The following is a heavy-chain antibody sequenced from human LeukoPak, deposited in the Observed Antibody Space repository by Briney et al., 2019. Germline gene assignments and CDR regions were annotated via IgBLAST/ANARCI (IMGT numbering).Heavy chain of an antibody. J-gene: IGHJ5*02. CDR2: MNPNSGNT. Sequence: GASVKVSCKASGYTFTSYDINWVRQATGQGLEWMGWMNPNSGNTGYAQKFQGRVTMTRNTSINTAYMELSSLGSEDTAVYYCARGYCSSTRCSHWFDPWGQGTLVTVSS. CDR1: GYTFTSYD. D-gene: IGHD2-2*01. V-gene: IGHV1-8*01. CDR3: ARGYCSSTRCSHWFDP.